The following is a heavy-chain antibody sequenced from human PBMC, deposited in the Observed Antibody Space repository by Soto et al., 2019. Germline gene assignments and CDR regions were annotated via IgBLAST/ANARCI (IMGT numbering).Heavy chain of an antibody. CDR1: GFTFSSYA. Sequence: GWSLRLSCAASGFTFSSYAMHWVRQAPGKXLEWVAVISYDGSNKYYADSVKGRFTISRDNSKNTLYLQMNSLRAEDTAVYYCARARTTIFGVVISPYYYYYGMDVWGQGTTVTVSS. V-gene: IGHV3-30-3*01. CDR3: ARARTTIFGVVISPYYYYYGMDV. CDR2: ISYDGSNK. J-gene: IGHJ6*02. D-gene: IGHD3-3*01.